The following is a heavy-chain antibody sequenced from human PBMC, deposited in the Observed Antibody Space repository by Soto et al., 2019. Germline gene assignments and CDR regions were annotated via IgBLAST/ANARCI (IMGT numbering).Heavy chain of an antibody. CDR3: ARDRSGSWYGRGYHYYGMDV. D-gene: IGHD6-13*01. CDR1: AFTFSDYY. V-gene: IGHV3-11*01. Sequence: QVQLVESGGGLVKPGGSLRLSCAASAFTFSDYYMSWIRQAPGKGLEWVSYISSSGTAIYTADSVKGRFSISRDNAKNSXYXXMYSLRVEDTAVYYCARDRSGSWYGRGYHYYGMDVWGQGTTVTVSS. CDR2: ISSSGTAI. J-gene: IGHJ6*02.